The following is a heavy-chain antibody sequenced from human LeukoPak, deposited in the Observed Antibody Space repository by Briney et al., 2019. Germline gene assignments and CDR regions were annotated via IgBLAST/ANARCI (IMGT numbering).Heavy chain of an antibody. CDR2: IYYSGST. CDR3: ARCDYGSLRYCYGMDV. J-gene: IGHJ6*02. D-gene: IGHD3-10*01. CDR1: GGSISSYY. Sequence: SETLSLTCTVSGGSISSYYWSWIRQPPGKGLEWIGYIYYSGSTNYNPSLKSRVTISVDTSKNQFSLKLSSVTAADTAVYYCARCDYGSLRYCYGMDVWGQGTTVTVSS. V-gene: IGHV4-59*01.